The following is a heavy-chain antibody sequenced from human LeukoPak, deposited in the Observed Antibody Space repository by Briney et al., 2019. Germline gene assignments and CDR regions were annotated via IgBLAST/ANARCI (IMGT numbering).Heavy chain of an antibody. Sequence: ETLSLSCTVSRVSISGYSKSWIRQSPGGALEWICYIYYSGDTAYHPSLRSRVTISVDTSKNQLSLQLSSMTTADTDVYYCVRGPYGASISKWFDPWGQGTQVIVSP. V-gene: IGHV4-59*01. CDR2: IYYSGDT. D-gene: IGHD4/OR15-4a*01. J-gene: IGHJ5*02. CDR1: RVSISGYS. CDR3: VRGPYGASISKWFDP.